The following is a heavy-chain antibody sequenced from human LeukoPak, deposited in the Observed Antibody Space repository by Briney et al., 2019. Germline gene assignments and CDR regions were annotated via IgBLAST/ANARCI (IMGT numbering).Heavy chain of an antibody. V-gene: IGHV1-46*01. Sequence: ASVKVSCEASGYTFTSNYIHWVRQAAGQGLEWMGMIYPRDGSTSYAQKFQGRVTVTRDTSTSTVHMELSGLRSEDTAVYYCARDQEGFDYWGQGTLVTVSS. CDR1: GYTFTSNY. CDR2: IYPRDGST. CDR3: ARDQEGFDY. J-gene: IGHJ4*02.